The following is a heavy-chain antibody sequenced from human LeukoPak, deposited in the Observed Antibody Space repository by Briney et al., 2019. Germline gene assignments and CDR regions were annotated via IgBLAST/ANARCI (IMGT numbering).Heavy chain of an antibody. J-gene: IGHJ5*02. CDR2: ISGSGGST. Sequence: GGSLRLSCAASGFTFSSYGMSWVRQAPGKGLEWVSAISGSGGSTYYADSVKGRFTVSRDNSKNMLYLQMNSLRAEDTAVYYCARTAGASAAGTAWFDPWGQGTLVTVSS. D-gene: IGHD6-13*01. CDR3: ARTAGASAAGTAWFDP. CDR1: GFTFSSYG. V-gene: IGHV3-23*01.